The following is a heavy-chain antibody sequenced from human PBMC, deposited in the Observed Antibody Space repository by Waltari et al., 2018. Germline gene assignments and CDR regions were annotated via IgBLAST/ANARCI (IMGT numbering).Heavy chain of an antibody. CDR2: MSSSGSTI. CDR3: ARGYSSSWYSPPIDY. V-gene: IGHV3-48*03. J-gene: IGHJ4*02. D-gene: IGHD6-13*01. Sequence: VRQAPGKGLEWVSYMSSSGSTIYYADSVKGRFTITRDNAKNSLYLQMNSLRAEETAVYYCARGYSSSWYSPPIDYWGQGTLVTVSS.